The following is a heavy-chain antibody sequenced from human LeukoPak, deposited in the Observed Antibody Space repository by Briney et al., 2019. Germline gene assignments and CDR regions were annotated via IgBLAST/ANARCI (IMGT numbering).Heavy chain of an antibody. CDR1: GGTFSSYA. Sequence: GSSVKVSCKASGGTFSSYAISWVRQAPGQGLEWMGGIIPIFGTANYAQKFQGGVTITADESTSTAYMELSSLRSEDTAVYYCARRGLLGFLEWLSPLDYWGQGTLVTVSS. J-gene: IGHJ4*02. V-gene: IGHV1-69*01. CDR3: ARRGLLGFLEWLSPLDY. CDR2: IIPIFGTA. D-gene: IGHD3-3*01.